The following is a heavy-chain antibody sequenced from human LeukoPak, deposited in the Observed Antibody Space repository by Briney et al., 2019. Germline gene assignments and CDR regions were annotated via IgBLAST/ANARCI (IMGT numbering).Heavy chain of an antibody. D-gene: IGHD3-3*01. CDR1: GFTFSNYA. J-gene: IGHJ6*02. CDR2: ISYDGSNK. V-gene: IGHV3-30*04. Sequence: GGSLRLSCAASGFTFSNYAMHWVRQAPGKGLEWVAVISYDGSNKYYADSVKGRFTLSRDNSKNTLYLQMNSLRAEDTAVYYCASAVLRFLEWLLPTYYYYYGMDVWGQGTTVTVSS. CDR3: ASAVLRFLEWLLPTYYYYYGMDV.